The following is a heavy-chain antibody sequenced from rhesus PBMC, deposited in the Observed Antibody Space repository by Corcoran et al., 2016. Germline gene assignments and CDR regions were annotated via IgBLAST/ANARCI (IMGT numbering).Heavy chain of an antibody. CDR2: IYGGSGST. CDR1: GYSISSGYG. V-gene: IGHV4-127*01. CDR3: ARAPYYYSGTFDY. Sequence: QVQLQESGPGLVKPSETLSLTCAVSGYSISSGYGWGWIRQPPGKGLEWIGQIYGGSGSTYYNPSLKSRVTVSKDTSKNQFSLKLSSVTAADPAVYYCARAPYYYSGTFDYWGQGVLVTVSS. D-gene: IGHD3-16*01. J-gene: IGHJ4*01.